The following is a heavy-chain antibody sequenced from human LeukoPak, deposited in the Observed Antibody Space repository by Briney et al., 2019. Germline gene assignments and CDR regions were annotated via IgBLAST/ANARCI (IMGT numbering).Heavy chain of an antibody. CDR2: INYSGRS. CDR3: ARLDCLSDECYNY. D-gene: IGHD2-21*01. Sequence: PSETLSLTCIVSGNSITSDFWSWIRQSPGKGLEWIGYINYSGRSEYDPSLKSRVTISVDRSRKRACLKMRSVTAADTAVYYCARLDCLSDECYNYWAVGALVTVSS. CDR1: GNSITSDF. J-gene: IGHJ4*02. V-gene: IGHV4-59*08.